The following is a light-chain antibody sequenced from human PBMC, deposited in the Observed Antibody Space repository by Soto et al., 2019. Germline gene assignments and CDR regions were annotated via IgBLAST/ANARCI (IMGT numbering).Light chain of an antibody. J-gene: IGKJ4*01. CDR3: QEANNCPIT. V-gene: IGKV1D-12*01. Sequence: DIQMTQSPSSVSASVGDTVTITCRASQGINNWLAWYQQKPGKAPKLLIYAASSLQSGVTSRFSGSGSGTDFTLSISSLQPEDFETYYCQEANNCPITFGGGTKEEIK. CDR1: QGINNW. CDR2: AAS.